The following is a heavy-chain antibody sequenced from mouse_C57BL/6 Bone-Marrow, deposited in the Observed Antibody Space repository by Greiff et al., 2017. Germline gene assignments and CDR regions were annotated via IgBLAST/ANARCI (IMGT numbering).Heavy chain of an antibody. CDR1: GYTFTSYW. J-gene: IGHJ1*03. Sequence: QVQLQQPGAELVKPGASVKLSCKASGYTFTSYWMHWVKQRPGQGLEWIGMIHPNSGSTNYNEKFKSTATLTVDKSASTAYMQLSSLTSEDSAVYYCARGTTVGYWYFDVWGTGTTVTVSS. CDR3: ARGTTVGYWYFDV. D-gene: IGHD1-1*01. CDR2: IHPNSGST. V-gene: IGHV1-64*01.